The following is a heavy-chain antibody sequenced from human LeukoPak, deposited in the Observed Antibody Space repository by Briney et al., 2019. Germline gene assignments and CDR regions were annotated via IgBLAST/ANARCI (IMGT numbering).Heavy chain of an antibody. CDR2: ISSSSSYI. Sequence: GGSLRLSCAASGFTFSSYSMNWVRQAPGKGLEWVSSISSSSSYIYYADSVKGRFTISRDNAKNSLHLQMNSLRAEDTAVYYCARVVVVVPAAIKSPGYYYGMDVWGQGTTVTVSS. D-gene: IGHD2-2*02. V-gene: IGHV3-21*01. CDR3: ARVVVVVPAAIKSPGYYYGMDV. J-gene: IGHJ6*02. CDR1: GFTFSSYS.